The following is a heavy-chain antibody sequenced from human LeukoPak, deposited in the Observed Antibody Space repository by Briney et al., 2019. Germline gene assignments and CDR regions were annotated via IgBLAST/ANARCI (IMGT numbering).Heavy chain of an antibody. D-gene: IGHD3-3*01. CDR2: SSGSGSTT. J-gene: IGHJ3*02. V-gene: IGHV3-48*03. CDR1: GFTFSNYE. CDR3: AKEQGRFWSGYYTYEAFDI. Sequence: GGSLRLSCVASGFTFSNYEMNWVRQAPGKGLEWLSYSSGSGSTTHYADSVKGRFTVSRDNAKNSLYLQMNSLRAEDTAVYYCAKEQGRFWSGYYTYEAFDIWGQGTMVIVSS.